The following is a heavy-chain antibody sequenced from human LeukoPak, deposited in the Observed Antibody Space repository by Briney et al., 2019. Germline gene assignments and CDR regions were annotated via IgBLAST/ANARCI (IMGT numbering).Heavy chain of an antibody. CDR1: GYTFTSYG. V-gene: IGHV1-18*01. CDR3: ATYCSSTSCYRFAMG. D-gene: IGHD2-2*01. Sequence: GASVKVSCKASGYTFTSYGISWVRQAPGQGLEWMGWISAYNGNTNYAQKLQGRVTMTTDTSTSTAYMELRSLRSDDTAVYYCATYCSSTSCYRFAMGWGQGTLVTVSS. J-gene: IGHJ4*02. CDR2: ISAYNGNT.